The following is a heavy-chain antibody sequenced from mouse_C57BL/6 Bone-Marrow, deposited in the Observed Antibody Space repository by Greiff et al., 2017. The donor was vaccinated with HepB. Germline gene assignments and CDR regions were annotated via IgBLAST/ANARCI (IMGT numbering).Heavy chain of an antibody. Sequence: QVQLQQSGPELVKPGASVKISCKASGYAFSSSWMNWVKQRPGKGLEWIGRIYPGDGDTNYNGKFKGKATLTADKSSSTAYMQLSSLTSEDSAVYCCASIYYGSHWYFDVWGTGTTVTVSS. D-gene: IGHD2-1*01. J-gene: IGHJ1*03. V-gene: IGHV1-82*01. CDR1: GYAFSSSW. CDR2: IYPGDGDT. CDR3: ASIYYGSHWYFDV.